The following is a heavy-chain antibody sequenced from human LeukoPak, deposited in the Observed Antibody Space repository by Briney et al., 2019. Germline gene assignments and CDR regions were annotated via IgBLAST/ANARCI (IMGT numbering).Heavy chain of an antibody. D-gene: IGHD3-3*01. Sequence: ASVKVSCRASGYTFTDYYIHWLRQAPGQGLEWMGWVNPYNGNTNYAQKLQGRVTMTTDTSTSTAYMELRSLRSDDTAVYYCARGKNQRFLEWLPPLYYFDYWGQGTLVTVSS. CDR1: GYTFTDYY. CDR2: VNPYNGNT. J-gene: IGHJ4*02. CDR3: ARGKNQRFLEWLPPLYYFDY. V-gene: IGHV1-18*04.